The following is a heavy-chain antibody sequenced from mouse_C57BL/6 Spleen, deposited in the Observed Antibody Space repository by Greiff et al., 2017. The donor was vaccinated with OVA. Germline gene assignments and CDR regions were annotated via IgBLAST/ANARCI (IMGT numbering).Heavy chain of an antibody. CDR2: INPSNGGT. CDR3: ASSLLYQPGSMDY. V-gene: IGHV1-53*01. J-gene: IGHJ4*01. Sequence: VQLQQPGTELVKPGASVKLSCKASGYTFTSYWMHWVKQRPGQGLEWIGNINPSNGGTNYNEKFKSKATLTVEKSSSTAYMQLRSLLSADSAVYYCASSLLYQPGSMDYWGQGTSVTVSS. D-gene: IGHD2-1*01. CDR1: GYTFTSYW.